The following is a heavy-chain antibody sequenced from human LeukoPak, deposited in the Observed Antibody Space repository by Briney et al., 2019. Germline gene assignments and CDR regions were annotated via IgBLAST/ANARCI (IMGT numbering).Heavy chain of an antibody. CDR3: ASIDSSGYYRIWYFDL. D-gene: IGHD3-22*01. Sequence: SETLSLTCTVSGGSISSGSYYWGWIRQPPGKGLEWIGSLYYSGSTYYNPSLKSRVTISVDTSKNQFSLNLSSVTAADTAVYYCASIDSSGYYRIWYFDLWGRGTLVSVSS. V-gene: IGHV4-39*01. CDR2: LYYSGST. J-gene: IGHJ2*01. CDR1: GGSISSGSYY.